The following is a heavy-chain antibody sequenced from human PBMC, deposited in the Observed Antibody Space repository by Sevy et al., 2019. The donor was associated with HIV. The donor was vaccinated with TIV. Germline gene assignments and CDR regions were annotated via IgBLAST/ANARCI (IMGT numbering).Heavy chain of an antibody. CDR3: ARGSRGTFGS. CDR1: GFTFTSDY. D-gene: IGHD1-26*01. J-gene: IGHJ4*02. CDR2: INTDGKII. Sequence: GGSLRLSCAASGFTFTSDYMHWVRQPPGKGLVWVSHINTDGKIIRYADSVKGRFTTSRDNAKNTLYLQMNSLRAEDTAVYYCARGSRGTFGSWGQGTLITVSS. V-gene: IGHV3-74*01.